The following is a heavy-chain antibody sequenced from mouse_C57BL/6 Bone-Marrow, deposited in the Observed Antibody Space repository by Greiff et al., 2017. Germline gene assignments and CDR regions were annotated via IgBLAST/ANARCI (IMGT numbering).Heavy chain of an antibody. CDR1: GYSFTGYY. J-gene: IGHJ2*01. Sequence: EVQLQQSGPELVKPGASVKISCKASGYSFTGYYMNWVKQSPEKSLEWIGEINPSTGGTTYNQKFKAKATLTVAKSSSTAYMQLKSLTSEDSAVYYCARSDYFDDWGQGTTRTVSS. CDR2: INPSTGGT. CDR3: ARSDYFDD. V-gene: IGHV1-42*01.